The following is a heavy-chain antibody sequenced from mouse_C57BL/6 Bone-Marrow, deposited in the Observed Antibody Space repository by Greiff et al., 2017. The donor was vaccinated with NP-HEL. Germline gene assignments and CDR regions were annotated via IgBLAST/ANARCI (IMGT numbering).Heavy chain of an antibody. J-gene: IGHJ1*03. Sequence: EVQLVESGPELVKPGASVKIPCKASGYPFTDYNMDWVKQGHGKSLEWIGDINPNIGGTIYNQKFKGKATLTVDKSSSTAYMELRSLTAEDTAVYYCAREVYYYGSSHWYFEVWGTGTTVTVSS. CDR3: AREVYYYGSSHWYFEV. V-gene: IGHV1-18*01. CDR1: GYPFTDYN. D-gene: IGHD1-1*01. CDR2: INPNIGGT.